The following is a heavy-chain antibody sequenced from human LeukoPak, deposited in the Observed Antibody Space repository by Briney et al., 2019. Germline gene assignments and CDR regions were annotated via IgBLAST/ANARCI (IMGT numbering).Heavy chain of an antibody. CDR3: ARNPRNGHTFDY. CDR1: GVSISSVTW. V-gene: IGHV4-4*02. CDR2: IFQSGSA. D-gene: IGHD5-24*01. J-gene: IGHJ4*02. Sequence: PSETLSLTCAVSGVSISSVTWWSWVRQPPGKGLEWVGEIFQSGSANYNPSLKSRVTISVDKSKNQFSLNLSSVTAADTAVYYCARNPRNGHTFDYWGQGTLVTVSS.